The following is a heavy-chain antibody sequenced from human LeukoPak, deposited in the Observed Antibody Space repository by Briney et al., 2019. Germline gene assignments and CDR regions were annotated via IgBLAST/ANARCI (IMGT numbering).Heavy chain of an antibody. V-gene: IGHV4-39*01. CDR2: IYYSGST. D-gene: IGHD1-1*01. CDR1: GGSISSSSYY. J-gene: IGHJ4*02. CDR3: GRLWNWTFYFDC. Sequence: SETLSLTCTVSGGSISSSSYYWGWIRQPPGKGLEWVGSIYYSGSTYYNPSLKSRVTLSVDTSMNQFSLKLSSVTAADTAVYYCGRLWNWTFYFDCWGQGTLVTVSS.